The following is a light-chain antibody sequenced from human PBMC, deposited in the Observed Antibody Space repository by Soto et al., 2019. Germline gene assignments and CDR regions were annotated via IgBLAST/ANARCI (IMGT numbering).Light chain of an antibody. CDR3: QQYNTYS. CDR2: KTS. J-gene: IGKJ2*01. Sequence: DIQMPQSPSTLSASVGDRVSITCRASQSLNSWLAWYQQKPGKAPKLLIYKTSTLESGVPSRFSGSGSGTEFTLTISNLQPDDFATYYCQQYNTYSFGQGTKVDIK. V-gene: IGKV1-5*03. CDR1: QSLNSW.